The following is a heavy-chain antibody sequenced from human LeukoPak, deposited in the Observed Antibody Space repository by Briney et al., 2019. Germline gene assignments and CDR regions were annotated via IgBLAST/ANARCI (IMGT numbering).Heavy chain of an antibody. D-gene: IGHD2-2*01. J-gene: IGHJ5*02. Sequence: GESLKISCKGSGYSFTSYWISWVRQMPGKGLAWMGRIDPSDSYTNYSPSFQGHVTISADKSISTAYLQWSSLKASDTAMYYCARRYCSSTSCYLDWFDPWGQGTLVTVSS. CDR3: ARRYCSSTSCYLDWFDP. CDR2: IDPSDSYT. CDR1: GYSFTSYW. V-gene: IGHV5-10-1*01.